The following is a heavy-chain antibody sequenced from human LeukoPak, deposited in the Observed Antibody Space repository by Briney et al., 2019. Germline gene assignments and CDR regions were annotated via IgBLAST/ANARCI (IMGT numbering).Heavy chain of an antibody. CDR2: IYYSGST. D-gene: IGHD6-6*01. Sequence: SETLSLTCTVSGGSISSTSYFWGWIRQPPGQGLEWIGSIYYSGSTFYSPSLKSRVTISVDTSKNQFSLKLSSVTAADTAVCYCSREYSGSSRADWGQGTLVTVSS. V-gene: IGHV4-39*02. CDR1: GGSISSTSYF. CDR3: SREYSGSSRAD. J-gene: IGHJ4*02.